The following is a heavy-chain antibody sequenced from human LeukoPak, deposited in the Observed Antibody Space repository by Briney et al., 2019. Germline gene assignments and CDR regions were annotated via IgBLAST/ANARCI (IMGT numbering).Heavy chain of an antibody. Sequence: PSETLSLTCTVSGGSISNSRHYWGWIRQPPGKGLEWIGSISYSGTTYSNPSLKSRVAMSLDTSKNQFSLRLRSVSSADTAMYYCARALLGGYFDYWGQGTLVTVSS. J-gene: IGHJ4*02. CDR1: GGSISNSRHY. CDR3: ARALLGGYFDY. D-gene: IGHD2-15*01. CDR2: ISYSGTT. V-gene: IGHV4-39*07.